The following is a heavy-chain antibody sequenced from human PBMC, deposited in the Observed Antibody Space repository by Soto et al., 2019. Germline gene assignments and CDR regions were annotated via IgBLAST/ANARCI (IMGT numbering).Heavy chain of an antibody. CDR1: GFTFSSYA. D-gene: IGHD1-26*01. J-gene: IGHJ6*02. Sequence: EVQLLESGGGLVQPGGSLRLSCAASGFTFSSYAMSWVRQAPGKGLEWVSAIGGSGDSTYYADSVKGRFTISRDNAKNSLYLQMNSLRAEDTAVYYCARMSGSYLYYYYGMDVWGQGTTVTVSS. CDR3: ARMSGSYLYYYYGMDV. CDR2: IGGSGDST. V-gene: IGHV3-23*01.